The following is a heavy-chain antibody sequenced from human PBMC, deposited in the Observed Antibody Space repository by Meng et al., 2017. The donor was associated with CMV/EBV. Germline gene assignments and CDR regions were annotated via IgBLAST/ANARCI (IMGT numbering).Heavy chain of an antibody. J-gene: IGHJ4*02. CDR1: GFTFSNYA. CDR3: AREGPRREYYFDY. Sequence: CAASGFTFSNYAMSWVRQAPGKGLEWVSVICSNGSSTYYADSVKGRFTISRDNAKNTLYLQMNSLRAEDTAVYYCAREGPRREYYFDYWDQGTLVTVSS. D-gene: IGHD3-10*01. CDR2: ICSNGSST. V-gene: IGHV3-23*03.